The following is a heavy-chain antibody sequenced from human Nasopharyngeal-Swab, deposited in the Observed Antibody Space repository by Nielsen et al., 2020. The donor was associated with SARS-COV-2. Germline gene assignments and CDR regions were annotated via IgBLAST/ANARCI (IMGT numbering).Heavy chain of an antibody. J-gene: IGHJ4*02. CDR1: GGSISSYY. CDR3: ARVTRDGYNYDRFDY. CDR2: IYTSGST. Sequence: SETLSLTCTVSGGSISSYYGSWIRQPAGKGLEWIGRIYTSGSTNYNPSLKSRVTMSVDTSKNQFSLKLSSVTAADTAVYYCARVTRDGYNYDRFDYWGQGTLVTVSS. D-gene: IGHD5-24*01. V-gene: IGHV4-4*07.